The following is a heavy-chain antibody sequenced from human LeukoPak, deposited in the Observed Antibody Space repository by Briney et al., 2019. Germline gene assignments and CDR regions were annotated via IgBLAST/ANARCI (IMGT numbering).Heavy chain of an antibody. J-gene: IGHJ6*03. CDR1: GGSISSSNW. D-gene: IGHD5-12*01. CDR2: IYHSGST. Sequence: PSETLSLTCAVSGGSISSSNWWSWVRQPPGKGLEWIGEIYHSGSTNYNPSLKSRVTISVDKSKNRFSLKLSSVTAADTAVYYCARSSGYDSSYYYYYMDVWGKGTTVTVSS. CDR3: ARSSGYDSSYYYYYMDV. V-gene: IGHV4-4*02.